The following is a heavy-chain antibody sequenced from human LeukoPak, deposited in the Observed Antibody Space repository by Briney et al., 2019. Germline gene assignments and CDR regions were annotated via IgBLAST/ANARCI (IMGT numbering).Heavy chain of an antibody. D-gene: IGHD4-17*01. CDR1: GGSISSSSYY. CDR3: ARDYGDYQFDY. V-gene: IGHV4-39*02. J-gene: IGHJ4*02. Sequence: SETLSLTCTVSGGSISSSSYYWGWIRQPPGKELEWIGNIYYSGNTYYNPSLKSRVTISADTSKNHFSLNLKSVTAADTAVYYCARDYGDYQFDYWGQGILVTVSS. CDR2: IYYSGNT.